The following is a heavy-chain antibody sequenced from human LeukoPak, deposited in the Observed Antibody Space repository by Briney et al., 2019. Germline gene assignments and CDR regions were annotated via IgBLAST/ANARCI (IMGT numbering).Heavy chain of an antibody. V-gene: IGHV4-30-2*01. CDR1: GGSISSGGYY. Sequence: SETLSLTCTVSGGSISSGGYYWSWIRQPPGKGLEWIGYIYHSGSTYYNPSLKSRVTISVDRSKNQFSLKLSSVTAADTAVYYCARDSTYPYYFDYWGQGTLVTVSS. CDR3: ARDSTYPYYFDY. J-gene: IGHJ4*02. CDR2: IYHSGST.